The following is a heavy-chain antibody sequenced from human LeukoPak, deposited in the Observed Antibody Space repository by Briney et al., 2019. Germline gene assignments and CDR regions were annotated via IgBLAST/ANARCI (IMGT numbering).Heavy chain of an antibody. Sequence: SXXXSWVRQAPGKGLEWVSVIYSGGSTQYADSVKGRFTISRDNSKKTLYLQMDSLRAEDTAVYYCARSHSSSWLYYFEYWGQGTLVTVSS. D-gene: IGHD6-13*01. CDR2: IYSGGST. V-gene: IGHV3-66*01. CDR3: ARSHSSSWLYYFEY. J-gene: IGHJ4*02. CDR1: SXX.